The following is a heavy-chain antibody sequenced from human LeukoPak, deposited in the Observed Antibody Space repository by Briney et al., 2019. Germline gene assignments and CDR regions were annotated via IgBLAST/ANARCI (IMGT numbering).Heavy chain of an antibody. CDR1: GFTFSSYA. V-gene: IGHV3-30*04. CDR2: ISYDGSNK. CDR3: ARDPFSENGSGYALDY. Sequence: PGGSLRLSCAASGFTFSSYAMHWVRQAPGKGLEWVAVISYDGSNKYYADSVKSRFPISRDNSKNTLYLQMNSLRAEDTAVYYCARDPFSENGSGYALDYWGQGTLVTVSS. J-gene: IGHJ4*02. D-gene: IGHD5-12*01.